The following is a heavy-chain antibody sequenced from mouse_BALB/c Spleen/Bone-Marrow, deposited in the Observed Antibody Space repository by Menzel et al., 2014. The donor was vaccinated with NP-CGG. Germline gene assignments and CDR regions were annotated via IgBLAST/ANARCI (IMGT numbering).Heavy chain of an antibody. V-gene: IGHV1-18*01. Sequence: VQLQQSGPELVKPGASVKISCKTSGYTFTDYTMHWVKQSHGKSLEWIGHINPNIGGTNYNQKFKGKATLTLDKSSRTAYMELRSLTSEDSAVYYRTRSRYGDYWGQGTTLTVSS. J-gene: IGHJ2*01. CDR1: GYTFTDYT. CDR3: TRSRYGDY. CDR2: INPNIGGT. D-gene: IGHD2-14*01.